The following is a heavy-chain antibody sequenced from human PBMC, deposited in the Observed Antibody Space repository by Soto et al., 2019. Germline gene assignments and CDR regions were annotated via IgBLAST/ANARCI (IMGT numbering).Heavy chain of an antibody. CDR3: AREDDFWSGYYYVDY. V-gene: IGHV3-23*01. D-gene: IGHD3-3*01. CDR2: ISGSGGST. Sequence: EVQLLESGGGLVQPGGSLRLSCAASGFTFSSSAMSWVRQAPGKGLEWVSAISGSGGSTYYANSVKGRFTISRDNSKNSLYLQMNSLRAEDTAVYYCAREDDFWSGYYYVDYWGQGTLVTVSS. CDR1: GFTFSSSA. J-gene: IGHJ4*02.